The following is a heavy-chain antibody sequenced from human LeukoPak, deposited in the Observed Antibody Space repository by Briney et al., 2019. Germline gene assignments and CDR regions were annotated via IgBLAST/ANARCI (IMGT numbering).Heavy chain of an antibody. Sequence: WASVKVSCKASGYTFTSYYMHWVRQAPGQGLEWMGIINPSGGSTSYAQKFQGRVTMTRDTSTSTVYMELSSLRSGDTAVYYCARDRKGNCGGDCYPGYWGQGTLVTVSS. V-gene: IGHV1-46*01. CDR2: INPSGGST. CDR1: GYTFTSYY. J-gene: IGHJ4*02. CDR3: ARDRKGNCGGDCYPGY. D-gene: IGHD2-21*02.